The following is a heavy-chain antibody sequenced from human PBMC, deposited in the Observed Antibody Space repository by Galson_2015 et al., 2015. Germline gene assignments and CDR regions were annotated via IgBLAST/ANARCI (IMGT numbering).Heavy chain of an antibody. D-gene: IGHD2-15*01. J-gene: IGHJ6*02. CDR2: IYSGGST. CDR1: GFTVSSNY. Sequence: SLRLSCAASGFTVSSNYMSWVRQAPGKGLEWVSVIYSGGSTYYADSVKGRFTISRDNSKNTLYLQMNSLRAEDTAVYYCARPGGGYYYYGMDVWGQGTTVTVSS. V-gene: IGHV3-66*02. CDR3: ARPGGGYYYYGMDV.